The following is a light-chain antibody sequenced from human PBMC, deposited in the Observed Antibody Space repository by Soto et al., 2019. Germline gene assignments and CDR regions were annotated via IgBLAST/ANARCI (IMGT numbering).Light chain of an antibody. CDR3: QQYGRLPPYT. V-gene: IGKV3-20*01. J-gene: IGKJ2*01. Sequence: IVLTQSPGTLSLSPGERATLSCRASQSVSSSYLAWYQQKPGQAPRLLISGASSRATGIPDRFSGSGSGTDCTLTISRLQPEDFAVYYCQQYGRLPPYTFGQGATVDIX. CDR1: QSVSSSY. CDR2: GAS.